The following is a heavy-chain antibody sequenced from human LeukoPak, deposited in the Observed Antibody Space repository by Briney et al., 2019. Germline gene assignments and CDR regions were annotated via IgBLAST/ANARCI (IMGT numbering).Heavy chain of an antibody. Sequence: GGSLRLSCAASGFIFSNYWMSWVRQAPGKGLEWVANIKQDGSEKHYADSVKGRFTISRDNSKNTLYLQMNTLRAEDTALYYCAKDVGFCSGDSCSFFDYWGQGDLVTVSS. CDR3: AKDVGFCSGDSCSFFDY. CDR2: IKQDGSEK. J-gene: IGHJ4*02. CDR1: GFIFSNYW. D-gene: IGHD2-15*01. V-gene: IGHV3-7*03.